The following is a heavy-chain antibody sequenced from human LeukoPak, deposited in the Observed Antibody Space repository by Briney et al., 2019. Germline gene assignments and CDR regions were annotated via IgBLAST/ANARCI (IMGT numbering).Heavy chain of an antibody. CDR2: IYSDGST. CDR1: GFTLNYNY. Sequence: GSLRLSCAASGFTLNYNYMSWVRQAPGKGLEWVSVIYSDGSTYYADSVEGRFSISRDDSKNNLYLQMNSLRADDTAVYYCARTYDFGRGPPGDAFDNWGPGTSVIVSS. CDR3: ARTYDFGRGPPGDAFDN. J-gene: IGHJ3*02. D-gene: IGHD3-3*01. V-gene: IGHV3-53*01.